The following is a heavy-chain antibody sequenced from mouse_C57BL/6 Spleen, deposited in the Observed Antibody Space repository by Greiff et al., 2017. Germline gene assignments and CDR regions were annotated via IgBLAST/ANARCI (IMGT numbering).Heavy chain of an antibody. CDR1: GFTFSDYG. V-gene: IGHV5-17*01. CDR2: ISSGSSTI. CDR3: ARGRGHGGDY. Sequence: EVQGVESGGGLVQPGGSLKLSCAASGFTFSDYGMHWVRQAPEKGLEWVAYISSGSSTIYYADTVKGRFTISRDNAKNNLFLQMTSLRAEDTAMYYCARGRGHGGDYWGQGTTLTVSS. J-gene: IGHJ2*01. D-gene: IGHD1-1*01.